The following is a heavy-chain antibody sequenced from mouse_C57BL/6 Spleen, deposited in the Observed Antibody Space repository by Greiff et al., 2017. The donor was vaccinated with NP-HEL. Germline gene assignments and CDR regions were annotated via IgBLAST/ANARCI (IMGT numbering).Heavy chain of an antibody. CDR2: INPKSGRT. Sequence: QVQLQQPGAELVKPGASVKLSCKASGYTFTSYWMHWVKQRPGQGLEWIGMINPKSGRTNYNEKFKSKATLTVDKSSSTAYMQLSSLTSEDSAVYYCAREGYFDYWGQGTTLTVSS. CDR1: GYTFTSYW. CDR3: AREGYFDY. V-gene: IGHV1-64*01. J-gene: IGHJ2*01.